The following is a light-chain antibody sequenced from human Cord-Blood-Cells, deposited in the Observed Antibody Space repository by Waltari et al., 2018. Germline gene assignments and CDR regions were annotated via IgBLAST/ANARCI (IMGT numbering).Light chain of an antibody. CDR1: QSISSY. CDR3: QQRYSTPLT. Sequence: IQMTQAPSSLSSSAGDRVTITCRASQSISSYLTWYQQKPGKAPKLLIYAASSLQSGVPARFSGSGSGTDFTLTISSLQPEDFAIYYCQQRYSTPLTFGPGTKVDIK. V-gene: IGKV1-39*01. CDR2: AAS. J-gene: IGKJ3*01.